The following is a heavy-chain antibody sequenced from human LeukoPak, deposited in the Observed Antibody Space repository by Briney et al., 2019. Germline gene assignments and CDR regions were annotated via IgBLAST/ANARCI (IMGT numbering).Heavy chain of an antibody. J-gene: IGHJ4*02. CDR3: ARLDYDNFDFDY. D-gene: IGHD3-22*01. CDR2: IYPRDSDT. Sequence: GESLKISCKGSGYSFTTYWIGWVRQMPGKGLEWMGIIYPRDSDTRYSPSFRGQVAISADKSISTAYLQWSSLKASDTAIYYCARLDYDNFDFDYWGQGTLVTVSS. CDR1: GYSFTTYW. V-gene: IGHV5-51*01.